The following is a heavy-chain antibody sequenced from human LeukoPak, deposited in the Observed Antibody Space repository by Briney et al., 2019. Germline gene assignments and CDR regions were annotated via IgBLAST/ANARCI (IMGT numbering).Heavy chain of an antibody. V-gene: IGHV3-7*01. CDR3: ATDFD. CDR2: IKEDGSEK. Sequence: GGSLRLSCSCAASGITFDTYWMHWVRQSPGKGLEWVAAIKEDGSEKYYVVSVKGRFTISRDKAKNSLHLQMNSLRAEDTAVYYCATDFDWGQGTLVTVSS. J-gene: IGHJ4*02. CDR1: GITFDTYW.